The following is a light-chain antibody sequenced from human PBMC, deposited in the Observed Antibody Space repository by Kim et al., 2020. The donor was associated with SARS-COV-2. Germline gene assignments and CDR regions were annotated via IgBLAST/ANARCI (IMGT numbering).Light chain of an antibody. J-gene: IGLJ3*02. Sequence: SSELTQDPAVSVALGQTVRITCQGDSLRSYYASWYQQKPGQAPVLVINAKDNRPSGIPDRFSGSTSGNTASLTITGAQAEDEADYYCNSRDSSGNHLVFGGGTQLTVL. CDR3: NSRDSSGNHLV. CDR1: SLRSYY. CDR2: AKD. V-gene: IGLV3-19*01.